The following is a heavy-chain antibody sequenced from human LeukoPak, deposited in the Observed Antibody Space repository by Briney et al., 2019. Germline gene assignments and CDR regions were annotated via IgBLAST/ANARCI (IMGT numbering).Heavy chain of an antibody. J-gene: IGHJ4*01. CDR1: GFTFNTYA. Sequence: PGTSLRLSCAASGFTFNTYAMHWVRQAPGKGLEWVTLIWHDGSHKYYIDSVRGRFTISRDNSKNTLYLQMNGLRAEGTAVYYCAREIFGSGSYPDLWGQGTLVTVSS. CDR3: AREIFGSGSYPDL. CDR2: IWHDGSHK. V-gene: IGHV3-33*01. D-gene: IGHD3-10*01.